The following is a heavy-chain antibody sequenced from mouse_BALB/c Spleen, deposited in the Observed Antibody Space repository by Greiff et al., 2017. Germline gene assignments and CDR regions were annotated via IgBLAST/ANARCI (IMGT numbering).Heavy chain of an antibody. J-gene: IGHJ3*01. Sequence: VKLQESAAELARPGASVKMSCKASGYNFTSYTMHWVKQRPGQGLEWIGYINPSSGYTEYNQKFKDKTTLTADKSSSTAYMQLSSLTSEDSAVYYCARGGYDVWFADWGQGTLVTVSA. CDR2: INPSSGYT. V-gene: IGHV1-4*02. D-gene: IGHD2-2*01. CDR1: GYNFTSYT. CDR3: ARGGYDVWFAD.